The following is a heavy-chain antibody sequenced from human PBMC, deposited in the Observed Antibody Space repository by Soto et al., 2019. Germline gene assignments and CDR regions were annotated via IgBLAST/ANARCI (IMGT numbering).Heavy chain of an antibody. J-gene: IGHJ4*02. Sequence: SETLSLTCTVSGGSITSSSHYWGWIRQPPGKGLECIGNIYYDGNTYYNPSLKSRVTISLDTSKNQFSLRLKSVTAADTAVYYCARSSITPRLFMYPFDYWGQGTLVSVSS. CDR1: GGSITSSSHY. CDR2: IYYDGNT. CDR3: ARSSITPRLFMYPFDY. D-gene: IGHD6-6*01. V-gene: IGHV4-39*01.